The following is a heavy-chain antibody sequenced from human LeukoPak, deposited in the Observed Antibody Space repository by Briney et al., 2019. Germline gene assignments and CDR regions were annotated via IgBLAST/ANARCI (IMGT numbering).Heavy chain of an antibody. Sequence: PSETLSLTCTVSGGSISSSSYYWGWIRQPPGKGLEWIGYIYYSGSTNYNPSLKSRVTISVDTSKNQFSLRLSSVTAADTAVYYCARAGIAARLFDPWGQGTLVTVSS. V-gene: IGHV4-61*05. J-gene: IGHJ5*02. CDR1: GGSISSSSYY. CDR2: IYYSGST. CDR3: ARAGIAARLFDP. D-gene: IGHD6-6*01.